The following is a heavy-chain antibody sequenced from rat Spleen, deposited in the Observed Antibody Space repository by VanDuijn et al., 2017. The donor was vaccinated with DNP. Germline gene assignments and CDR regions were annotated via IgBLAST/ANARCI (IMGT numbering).Heavy chain of an antibody. V-gene: IGHV5-22*01. J-gene: IGHJ2*01. CDR2: ISYEGSST. CDR1: GFTFSDYF. D-gene: IGHD1-5*01. CDR3: TTHIIGTTDY. Sequence: EVQLVESGGGLVLPGRSLKLSCAASGFTFSDYFMAGVGQAPQKGLEWVASISYEGSSTYYPDSVKGRFTISRDNAKKSLYLQMNSLTSEDTATFYCTTHIIGTTDYWGQGVMVTVSS.